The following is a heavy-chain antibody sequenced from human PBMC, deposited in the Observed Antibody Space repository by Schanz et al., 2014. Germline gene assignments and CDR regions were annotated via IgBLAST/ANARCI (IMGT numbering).Heavy chain of an antibody. V-gene: IGHV4-61*02. D-gene: IGHD1-1*01. CDR1: GGSIRSGTYY. Sequence: QVQLQESGPGLVKPSQTLSLTCTVSGGSIRSGTYYWSWIRQPAGKALEWVGRVFPNGITNYNPSLKRRVPISLDTPKNHFSLTRTSLTAADTAVYYCARDTTWRLDLWGRGTLVTVSS. J-gene: IGHJ2*01. CDR2: VFPNGIT. CDR3: ARDTTWRLDL.